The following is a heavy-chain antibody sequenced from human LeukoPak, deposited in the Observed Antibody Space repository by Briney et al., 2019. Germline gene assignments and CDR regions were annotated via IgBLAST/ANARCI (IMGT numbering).Heavy chain of an antibody. V-gene: IGHV4-59*01. CDR2: IYYSGST. CDR3: ARANVEMATMAFDY. Sequence: SETLSLTCTVSGGSISSYYWSWIRQPPGKGLEWIGYIYYSGSTNYYPSLKSRVTISVDTSKNQFSLKLSSVTAADTAVYYCARANVEMATMAFDYWGQGTLVTVSS. D-gene: IGHD5-24*01. J-gene: IGHJ4*02. CDR1: GGSISSYY.